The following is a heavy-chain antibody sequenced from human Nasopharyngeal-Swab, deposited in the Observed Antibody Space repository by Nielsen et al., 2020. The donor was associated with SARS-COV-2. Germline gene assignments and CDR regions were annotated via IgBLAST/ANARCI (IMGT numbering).Heavy chain of an antibody. J-gene: IGHJ4*02. CDR1: GFTFDDYA. CDR3: AKVDSSSWYEGDYFDY. D-gene: IGHD6-13*01. Sequence: SLKISCAASGFTFDDYAMHWVRQAPGKGLEWVSGISWNSGSIGYADSVKGRFTISRDNAKNSLYLQMNSPRAEDTALYYCAKVDSSSWYEGDYFDYWGQGTLVTVSS. CDR2: ISWNSGSI. V-gene: IGHV3-9*01.